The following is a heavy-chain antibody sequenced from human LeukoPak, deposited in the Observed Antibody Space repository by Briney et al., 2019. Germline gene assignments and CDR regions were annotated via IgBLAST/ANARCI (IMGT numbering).Heavy chain of an antibody. CDR3: AKSQYYDILTGYYPDY. CDR2: IRYDGSNK. CDR1: GFTFSSYG. Sequence: GRSLRLSCAASGFTFSSYGMHWVRQAPGKGLEWVAFIRYDGSNKYYADSVKGRFTISRDNSKNTLYLQMNSLRAEDTAVYYCAKSQYYDILTGYYPDYWGQGTLVTVSS. D-gene: IGHD3-9*01. J-gene: IGHJ4*02. V-gene: IGHV3-30*02.